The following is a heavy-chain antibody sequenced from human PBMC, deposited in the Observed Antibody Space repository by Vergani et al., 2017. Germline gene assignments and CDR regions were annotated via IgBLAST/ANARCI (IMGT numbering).Heavy chain of an antibody. CDR3: ARVGLYCSGGSCYYDAFDI. CDR1: GGSVSSGSYY. J-gene: IGHJ3*02. Sequence: QLQLQESGSGLVKPSETLSLTCTVSGGSVSSGSYYWSWIRQPPGKGLEWIGYIYYSGSTNYTPSLKSRVPISVDTSKNQFSLKLSSVTAADTAVYYCARVGLYCSGGSCYYDAFDIWGQGTMVTVSS. V-gene: IGHV4-61*01. D-gene: IGHD2-15*01. CDR2: IYYSGST.